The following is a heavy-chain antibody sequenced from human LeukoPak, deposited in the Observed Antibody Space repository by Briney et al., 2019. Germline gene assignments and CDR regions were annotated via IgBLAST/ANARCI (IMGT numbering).Heavy chain of an antibody. D-gene: IGHD3/OR15-3a*01. Sequence: SETLSLTCAVSGYSISSGYYWGWIRQPPGKGLEWIGSIYHGGRVYNNPSLKSRVTISVDTSKIQLSPKLSSVCAANTAVYYCARDYFGLRASGWFDPWGERNLVTVSS. V-gene: IGHV4-38-2*02. CDR1: GYSISSGYY. J-gene: IGHJ5*02. CDR2: IYHGGRV. CDR3: ARDYFGLRASGWFDP.